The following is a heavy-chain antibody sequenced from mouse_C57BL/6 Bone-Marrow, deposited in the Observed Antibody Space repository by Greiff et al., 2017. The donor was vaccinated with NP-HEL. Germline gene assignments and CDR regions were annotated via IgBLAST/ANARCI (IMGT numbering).Heavy chain of an antibody. Sequence: QVQLQQSGAELARPGASVKLSCKASGYTFTSYGISWVKQRTGQGLEWIGEIYPRSGNTYYNEKFKGKATLTADKSSSTAYMELRSLTSEDSAVYFCARYYGSSSYFDYWGQGTTLTVSS. V-gene: IGHV1-81*01. J-gene: IGHJ2*01. D-gene: IGHD1-1*01. CDR1: GYTFTSYG. CDR2: IYPRSGNT. CDR3: ARYYGSSSYFDY.